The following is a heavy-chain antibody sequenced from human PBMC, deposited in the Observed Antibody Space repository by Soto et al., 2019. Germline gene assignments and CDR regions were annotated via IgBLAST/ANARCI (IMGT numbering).Heavy chain of an antibody. CDR1: GGSMRNYF. Sequence: SETLSLTCTVCGGSMRNYFWTWIRQPPGKGLEWIGYIHYSGTTSFFPSYNPSLRSRVTISEDTSKIQFSLKLLSVTTADTAVYFCAAGEASSRNLAPYYLDFWGQGTLVTVSS. D-gene: IGHD6-13*01. J-gene: IGHJ4*02. CDR2: IHYSGTT. CDR3: AAGEASSRNLAPYYLDF. V-gene: IGHV4-59*01.